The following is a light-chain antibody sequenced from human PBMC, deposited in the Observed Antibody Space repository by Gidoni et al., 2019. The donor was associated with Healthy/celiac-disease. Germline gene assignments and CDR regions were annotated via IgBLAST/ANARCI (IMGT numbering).Light chain of an antibody. CDR3: QVWDSSVV. Sequence: SYELHQPLSVTVALGQTARITCGGNNFGSNNVHWYQQKPGQAPVLVIYRDSNRPSGIPERFSGSNSGNTATLTISRAQAGDEADYYCQVWDSSVVFGGGTKLTVL. J-gene: IGLJ2*01. CDR1: NFGSNN. CDR2: RDS. V-gene: IGLV3-9*01.